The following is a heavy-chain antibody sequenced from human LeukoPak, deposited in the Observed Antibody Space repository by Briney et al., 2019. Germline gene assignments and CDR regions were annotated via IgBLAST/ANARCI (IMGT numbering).Heavy chain of an antibody. CDR3: VKASGSYFARPSYHFDY. J-gene: IGHJ4*02. V-gene: IGHV3-64D*06. D-gene: IGHD1-26*01. Sequence: GGSLRLSCSASGFTLSSYAMHWVRQAPGKGLEYVSAIDTYGDTTYYADSVKGRFTISRDNSKNTLYLQMSSLKAEDTAVYYCVKASGSYFARPSYHFDYWGQGTLVTVSS. CDR2: IDTYGDTT. CDR1: GFTLSSYA.